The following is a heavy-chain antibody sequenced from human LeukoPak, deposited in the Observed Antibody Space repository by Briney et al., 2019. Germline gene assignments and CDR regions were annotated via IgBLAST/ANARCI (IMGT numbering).Heavy chain of an antibody. J-gene: IGHJ3*02. D-gene: IGHD1-14*01. CDR2: INHSGST. CDR3: ARGRRSIAPRYGAFDI. V-gene: IGHV4-34*01. CDR1: GGSFSGYY. Sequence: SETLSLTCAVYGGSFSGYYWSWIRQPPGKGLEWIGEINHSGSTNYNPSLKSRVTISVDTSKNQFSLKLSSVTAADTAVYYCARGRRSIAPRYGAFDIWGQGTMVTVSS.